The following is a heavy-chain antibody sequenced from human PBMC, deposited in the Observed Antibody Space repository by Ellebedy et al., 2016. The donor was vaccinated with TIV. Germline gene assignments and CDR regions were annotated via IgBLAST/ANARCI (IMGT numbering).Heavy chain of an antibody. D-gene: IGHD2-15*01. V-gene: IGHV4-39*06. CDR1: GASMSSSDYY. Sequence: MPSETLSLTCTVSGASMSSSDYYWAWIRQPPGKGLEWVGSIYYSGNAYYNPSLKSRMTILVDTSKNQFALKLNSVTATDTAVYYCARDACSGISCYGWFDPWGQGTLVTVSS. CDR3: ARDACSGISCYGWFDP. CDR2: IYYSGNA. J-gene: IGHJ5*02.